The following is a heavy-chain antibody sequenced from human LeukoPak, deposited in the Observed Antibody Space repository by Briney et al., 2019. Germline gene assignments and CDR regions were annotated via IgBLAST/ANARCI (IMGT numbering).Heavy chain of an antibody. Sequence: SETLSLTCTVSGGSISSYYWSWIRQPAGKGRDWIGRIYTSGGTNYNPSLKSRVTMSVDTSKNQFSLKLSSVTAADTAVYYCARDGGGSGSYARNWGQGTLVTVSS. CDR3: ARDGGGSGSYARN. CDR1: GGSISSYY. J-gene: IGHJ4*02. CDR2: IYTSGGT. D-gene: IGHD3-10*01. V-gene: IGHV4-4*07.